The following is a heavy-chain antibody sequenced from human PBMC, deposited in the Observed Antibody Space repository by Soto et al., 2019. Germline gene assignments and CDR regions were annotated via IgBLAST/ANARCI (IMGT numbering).Heavy chain of an antibody. Sequence: SLRLSCAASGFIFSTYWMSWVRQAPGKGLEWVANIRQDGSEKYYEDSVKGRFAISRDNAKNSLYLQMNSLKAEDTAVYYCARDAYGSGSYSPVSRSYYFDYWGQGTLVTVSS. CDR1: GFIFSTYW. CDR2: IRQDGSEK. D-gene: IGHD3-10*01. CDR3: ARDAYGSGSYSPVSRSYYFDY. J-gene: IGHJ4*02. V-gene: IGHV3-7*05.